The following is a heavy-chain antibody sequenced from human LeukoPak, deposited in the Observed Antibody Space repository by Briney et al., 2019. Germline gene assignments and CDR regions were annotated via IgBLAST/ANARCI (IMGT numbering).Heavy chain of an antibody. D-gene: IGHD5-24*01. Sequence: GGSLRLSCAASGFTFSSYGMHWVRQAPGKGLEWVAVISYDGSNKYYADSVKGRFTISRDNSKNTLYLQMNSLRAEDTAVYYCARDWATADYYFDYWGQGTLVTVSS. J-gene: IGHJ4*02. CDR2: ISYDGSNK. CDR1: GFTFSSYG. V-gene: IGHV3-30*03. CDR3: ARDWATADYYFDY.